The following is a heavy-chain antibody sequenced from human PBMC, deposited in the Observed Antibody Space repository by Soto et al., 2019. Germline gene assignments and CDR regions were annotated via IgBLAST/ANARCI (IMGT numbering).Heavy chain of an antibody. V-gene: IGHV1-18*01. Sequence: ASVKVSCKASGYTFTSYGISWVRQAPGQGLEWMGWISAYNGNTNYAQKLQGRVNMTTDTSTSTAYMELRSLRSDDTAVYYCARDGTSGSYYWYFDYWGQGTLVTVSS. CDR1: GYTFTSYG. D-gene: IGHD1-26*01. CDR3: ARDGTSGSYYWYFDY. J-gene: IGHJ4*02. CDR2: ISAYNGNT.